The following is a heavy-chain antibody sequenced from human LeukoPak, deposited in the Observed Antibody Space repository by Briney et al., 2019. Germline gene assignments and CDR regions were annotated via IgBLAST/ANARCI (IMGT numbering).Heavy chain of an antibody. V-gene: IGHV4-59*01. J-gene: IGHJ4*02. CDR1: GGSISSYY. CDR2: IYHSGST. D-gene: IGHD2-2*02. CDR3: ARVGYRPRYCSSTSCYNPINYYFDY. Sequence: SETLSLTCTVSGGSISSYYWSWIRQPPGKGLEWIGYIYHSGSTNYNPSLKSRVTISVDTSKNQFSLKLSSVTAADTAVYYCARVGYRPRYCSSTSCYNPINYYFDYWGQGTLVTVSS.